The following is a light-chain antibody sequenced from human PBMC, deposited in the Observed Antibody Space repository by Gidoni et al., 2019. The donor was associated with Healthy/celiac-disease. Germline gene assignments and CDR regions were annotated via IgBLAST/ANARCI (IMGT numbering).Light chain of an antibody. Sequence: ESVLTQSPATLSLSPGESATLSCRASQSVSSYLAWYQQNPGQAPSLLSHDASNRATGIPARFSGSWSGTDFTLTISSLEPDDFAVYFCQQRSNWLTFXGXTKVEIK. J-gene: IGKJ4*01. CDR2: DAS. CDR3: QQRSNWLT. CDR1: QSVSSY. V-gene: IGKV3-11*01.